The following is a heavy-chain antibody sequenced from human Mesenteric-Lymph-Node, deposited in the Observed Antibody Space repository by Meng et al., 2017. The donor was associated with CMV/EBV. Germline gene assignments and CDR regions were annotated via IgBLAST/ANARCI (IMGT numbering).Heavy chain of an antibody. V-gene: IGHV3-23*01. J-gene: IGHJ4*02. CDR3: ARDSGLDSSGYYLQYYFDY. CDR1: GFTFSSYA. Sequence: GESLKISCAASGFTFSSYAMSWVRQAPGKGLEWVSAISGSGGSTYYADSVKGRFTISRDNSKNTLYLQMNSLRAEDTAVYYCARDSGLDSSGYYLQYYFDYWGQGTLVTVSS. D-gene: IGHD3-22*01. CDR2: ISGSGGST.